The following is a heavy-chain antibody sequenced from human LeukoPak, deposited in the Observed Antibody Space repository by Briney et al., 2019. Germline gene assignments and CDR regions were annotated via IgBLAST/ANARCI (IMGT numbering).Heavy chain of an antibody. CDR3: ARVIIAAAATTYYYDSSGYYYFDY. CDR2: INHSGST. V-gene: IGHV4-34*01. J-gene: IGHJ4*02. Sequence: PSETLSLTCAVYGGSFSGYYWSWIRQPPGKGLEWIGEINHSGSTNYNPSLKSRVTISVDTSKNQFSLKLSSVTAADTAVYYCARVIIAAAATTYYYDSSGYYYFDYWGQGTLVTVSS. CDR1: GGSFSGYY. D-gene: IGHD3-22*01.